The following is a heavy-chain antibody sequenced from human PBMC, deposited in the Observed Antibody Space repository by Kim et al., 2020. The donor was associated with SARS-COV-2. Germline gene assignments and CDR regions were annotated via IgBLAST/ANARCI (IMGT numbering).Heavy chain of an antibody. CDR2: INSDGSST. J-gene: IGHJ6*02. D-gene: IGHD3-10*01. CDR1: GFTFSSYW. CDR3: ARDHRHGSGSYWGPYYYYYGMDV. Sequence: GGSLRLSCAASGFTFSSYWMHWVRQAPGKGLVWVSRINSDGSSTSYADSVKGRFTISRDNAKNTLYLQMNSLRAEDTAVYYCARDHRHGSGSYWGPYYYYYGMDVWGQGTTVTVSS. V-gene: IGHV3-74*01.